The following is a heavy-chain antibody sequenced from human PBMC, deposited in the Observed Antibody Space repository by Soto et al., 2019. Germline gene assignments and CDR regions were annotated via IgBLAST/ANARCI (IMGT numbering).Heavy chain of an antibody. CDR3: ARQSRGYSYGYWFDP. D-gene: IGHD5-18*01. CDR2: IYYSGST. J-gene: IGHJ5*02. Sequence: SETLSLTCTVSGGSISSSSYYWGWIRQPPGKGLEWIGSIYYSGSTYYNPSLKSRVTISVDTSKNQFSLKLSSVTAADTAVYYCARQSRGYSYGYWFDPWGQGTLVTVSS. CDR1: GGSISSSSYY. V-gene: IGHV4-39*01.